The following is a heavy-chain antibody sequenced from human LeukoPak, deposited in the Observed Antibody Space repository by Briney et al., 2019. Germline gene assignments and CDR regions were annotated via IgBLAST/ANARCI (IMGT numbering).Heavy chain of an antibody. Sequence: PGGSLRLSCAASGFTLTRNAMSWVRQAPGRGLEWVAGVGSDDKTHCTDSVRGRFTISRDSAQNTLFLQMNSLRVEDTAVYYCAKDLSWWAAADYWGQGALVTVSP. CDR2: VGSDDKT. V-gene: IGHV3-23*01. CDR1: GFTLTRNA. D-gene: IGHD2-15*01. J-gene: IGHJ4*02. CDR3: AKDLSWWAAADY.